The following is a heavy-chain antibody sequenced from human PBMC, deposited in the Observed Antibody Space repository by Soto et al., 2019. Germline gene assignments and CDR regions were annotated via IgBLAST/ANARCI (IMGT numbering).Heavy chain of an antibody. CDR1: GFTFSSYA. V-gene: IGHV3-23*01. CDR2: ISGSGGST. Sequence: GGSLRLSCAASGFTFSSYAMSWVRQAPGKGLEWVSAISGSGGSTYYADSVKGRFTISRDNSKNTLYLQMNSLRAEDTAVYYCATTRYFDWSHNYGMDVWGQGTTVTVSS. J-gene: IGHJ6*02. CDR3: ATTRYFDWSHNYGMDV. D-gene: IGHD3-9*01.